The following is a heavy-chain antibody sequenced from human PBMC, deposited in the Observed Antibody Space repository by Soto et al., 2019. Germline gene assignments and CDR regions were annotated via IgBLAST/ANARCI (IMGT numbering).Heavy chain of an antibody. CDR2: IISSGTTI. V-gene: IGHV3-11*01. J-gene: IGHJ4*02. CDR3: ARDCGRCSSGFDS. D-gene: IGHD2-15*01. Sequence: QVQLVESGGGLVKPGGSLRLSCAASGFTFSDYSMTWIRQAPGQGLEWVAYIISSGTTIFYADTLQGRFTISRDNAKRSLDLEINSLRAEDTAVYSCARDCGRCSSGFDSWGQGTLVTVSS. CDR1: GFTFSDYS.